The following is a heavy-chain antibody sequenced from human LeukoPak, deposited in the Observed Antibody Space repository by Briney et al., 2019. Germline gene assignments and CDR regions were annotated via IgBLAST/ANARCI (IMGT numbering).Heavy chain of an antibody. CDR3: AKASFLRSLAAALDV. V-gene: IGHV3-30*02. Sequence: GGSLRLSCAASGFTFSSYGMHWVRQAPGKGLEWVAFIRDDGSNRYYVDSVKGRFTISRDNSRNTLYLQMNSLRAEDTAVYYCAKASFLRSLAAALDVWGKGTTVTISS. CDR2: IRDDGSNR. J-gene: IGHJ6*03. D-gene: IGHD2-15*01. CDR1: GFTFSSYG.